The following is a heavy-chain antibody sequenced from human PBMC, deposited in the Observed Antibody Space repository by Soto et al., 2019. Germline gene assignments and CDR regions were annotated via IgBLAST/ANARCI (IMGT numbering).Heavy chain of an antibody. Sequence: ASVKVSCKASGYTFSTYGISWVRQAPGQGLEWMGWISGYNGNTNYAQKFEDRVAMTTDTSTSTAYMELRSLRSDDTAVYYCARDSLPGYYDSRGYHEYWGQGTLVTVSS. CDR3: ARDSLPGYYDSRGYHEY. CDR2: ISGYNGNT. CDR1: GYTFSTYG. V-gene: IGHV1-18*01. J-gene: IGHJ4*02. D-gene: IGHD3-22*01.